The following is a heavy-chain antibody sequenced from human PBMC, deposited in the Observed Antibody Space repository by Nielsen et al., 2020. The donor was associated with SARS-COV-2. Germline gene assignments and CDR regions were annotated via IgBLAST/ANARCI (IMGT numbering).Heavy chain of an antibody. CDR2: MFYIGTA. J-gene: IGHJ4*02. Sequence: SATLSLTCTVSGVSVSSGSYFWSWIRQPPGKRLEWIGYMFYIGTANYNPSLQSRVNISVDTSKNQFSLNLSSVTAADTAIYYCARGGYNIYDFDYWGRGTLVTVSS. D-gene: IGHD5-24*01. V-gene: IGHV4-61*01. CDR1: GVSVSSGSYF. CDR3: ARGGYNIYDFDY.